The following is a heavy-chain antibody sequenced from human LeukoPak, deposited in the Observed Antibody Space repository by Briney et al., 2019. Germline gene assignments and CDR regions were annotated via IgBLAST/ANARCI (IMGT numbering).Heavy chain of an antibody. CDR2: IGTAGDT. Sequence: GGSLRLSCAASGFTFSSYDMHWVRQATGKGLEWVSAIGTAGDTYYPGSVKGRFTISRDHSKNTVYLQMNSLRLEDSAMYYCARAYGDSSPFDYWGQGTLVTVSS. CDR1: GFTFSSYD. D-gene: IGHD4-17*01. J-gene: IGHJ4*02. V-gene: IGHV3-13*01. CDR3: ARAYGDSSPFDY.